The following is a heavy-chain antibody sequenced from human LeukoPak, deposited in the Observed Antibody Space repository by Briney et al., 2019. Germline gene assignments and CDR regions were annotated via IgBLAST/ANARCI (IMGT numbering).Heavy chain of an antibody. D-gene: IGHD2-2*01. CDR2: INPNSGGT. J-gene: IGHJ6*03. CDR1: GYTFTGYY. V-gene: IGHV1-2*02. CDR3: ARRTLGYCSSTSCSERNYYYYYYMDV. Sequence: ASVKVSCKASGYTFTGYYMHWVRQAPGQGLEWMGWINPNSGGTNYAQKFQGRVTMTRDTSISTAYMELSRLRSEDTAVYYCARRTLGYCSSTSCSERNYYYYYYMDVWGKGTTVTISS.